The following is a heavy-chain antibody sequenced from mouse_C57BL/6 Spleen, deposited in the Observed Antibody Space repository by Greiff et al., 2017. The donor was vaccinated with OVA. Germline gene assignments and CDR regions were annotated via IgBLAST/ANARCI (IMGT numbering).Heavy chain of an antibody. J-gene: IGHJ2*01. CDR3: ARDRDDYYFDY. CDR1: GFTFSSYA. Sequence: EVKLMESGGGLVKPGGSLKLSCAASGFTFSSYAMSWVRQTPEKRLEWVATISDGGSYTYYPDNVKGRFTISRDNAKNNLYLQMSHLKSEDTAMYYCARDRDDYYFDYWGQGTTRTVSS. D-gene: IGHD2-4*01. CDR2: ISDGGSYT. V-gene: IGHV5-4*01.